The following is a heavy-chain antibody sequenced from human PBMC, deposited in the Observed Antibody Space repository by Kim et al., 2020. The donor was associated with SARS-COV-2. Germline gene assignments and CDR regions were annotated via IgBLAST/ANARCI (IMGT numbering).Heavy chain of an antibody. V-gene: IGHV1-18*01. J-gene: IGHJ4*02. Sequence: ASVKVSCKTSGFTFTNYGISWFRHAPGQGLEWVGWINVYNGDTIYTQKVQGRVTMTTDTATTTAYMDLRSLSPDDTAIYYCARDTGGGEDYWGQGTLVTVSS. CDR3: ARDTGGGEDY. CDR2: INVYNGDT. CDR1: GFTFTNYG. D-gene: IGHD2-8*02.